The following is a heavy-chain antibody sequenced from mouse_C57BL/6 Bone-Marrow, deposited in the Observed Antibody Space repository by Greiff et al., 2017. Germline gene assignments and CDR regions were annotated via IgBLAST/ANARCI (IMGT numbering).Heavy chain of an antibody. J-gene: IGHJ2*01. CDR1: GFNIKDDY. Sequence: VQLQQSGAELVRPGASVKLSCTASGFNIKDDYIHWVKQRPEQGLEWIGWIDPEIGDTEYASKFQGKATITSDTSSNTAYLHLSSLASEDTAVSYCSSFDGGYFDFWGKGTPLTVAS. V-gene: IGHV14-4*01. CDR3: SSFDGGYFDF. CDR2: IDPEIGDT. D-gene: IGHD1-1*02.